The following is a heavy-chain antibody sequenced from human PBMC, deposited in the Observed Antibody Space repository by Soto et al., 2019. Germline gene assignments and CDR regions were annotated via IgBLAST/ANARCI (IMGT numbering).Heavy chain of an antibody. J-gene: IGHJ6*02. Sequence: SETLSLTCAVYGGSFSGYYWSWIRQPPGKGLEWIGEINHSGSTNYNPSLKSRVTISVDTSKNQFSLKLSSVTAADTAVYYCARGGVEYSSSAGGGLDYYGMDVWGQGTTVTVSS. CDR2: INHSGST. CDR1: GGSFSGYY. CDR3: ARGGVEYSSSAGGGLDYYGMDV. V-gene: IGHV4-34*01. D-gene: IGHD6-6*01.